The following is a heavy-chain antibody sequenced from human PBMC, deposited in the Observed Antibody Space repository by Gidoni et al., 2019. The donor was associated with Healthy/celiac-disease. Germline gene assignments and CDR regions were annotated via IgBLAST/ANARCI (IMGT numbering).Heavy chain of an antibody. V-gene: IGHV3-30-3*01. Sequence: QVQLVESGGGVVQPGRSLRLSCAAAGFPVSSYAMDWVRQAPGKGLEWVAVISYDGSNKYYADSVKGRFTISRDNSKNTLYLQMNSLRAEDTAVYYCAREIAVAGVFDYWGQGTLVTVSS. CDR2: ISYDGSNK. CDR1: GFPVSSYA. CDR3: AREIAVAGVFDY. J-gene: IGHJ4*02. D-gene: IGHD6-19*01.